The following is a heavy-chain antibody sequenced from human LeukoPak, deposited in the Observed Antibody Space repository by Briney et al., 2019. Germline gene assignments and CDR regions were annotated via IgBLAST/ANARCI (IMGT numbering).Heavy chain of an antibody. V-gene: IGHV1-58*01. J-gene: IGHJ6*02. D-gene: IGHD5-18*01. CDR2: IVVGSGNT. CDR3: ARDLPGYSYGYGDYYYYGMDV. CDR1: GFTFTSSA. Sequence: SVKVSCKASGFTFTSSAVQWVRQARGQRLEWIGWIVVGSGNTNYAQKFQERVTITRDMSTSTAYMELSSLRSEDTAVYYCARDLPGYSYGYGDYYYYGMDVWGQGTTVTVSS.